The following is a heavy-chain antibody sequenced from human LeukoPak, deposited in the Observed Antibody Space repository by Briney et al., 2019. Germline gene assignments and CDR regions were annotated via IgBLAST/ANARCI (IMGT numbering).Heavy chain of an antibody. CDR2: ISWNSGSI. CDR1: GFTFDDYA. V-gene: IGHV3-9*01. D-gene: IGHD5-24*01. CDR3: AKDLGPGSMATSPGFDY. J-gene: IGHJ4*02. Sequence: GGSLRLSCAASGFTFDDYAMHWVRQAPRKGLEWVSGISWNSGSIGYADSVKGRFTISRDNAKTSLYLQMNSLRAEDTALYYCAKDLGPGSMATSPGFDYWGQGTLVTVSS.